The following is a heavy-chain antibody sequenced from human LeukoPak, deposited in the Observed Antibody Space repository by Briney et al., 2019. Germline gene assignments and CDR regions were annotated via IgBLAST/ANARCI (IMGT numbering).Heavy chain of an antibody. CDR1: GGTFSSYA. CDR3: ASGSGSSSSGWYVY. Sequence: GASVKVSCKASGGTFSSYAISWVRQAPGQGLEWMGGIIPIFGTANYAQKFQGRVTITADESTSTAYMELSSLRSDDTAVYYCASGSGSSSSGWYVYWGQGTLVTVSS. J-gene: IGHJ4*02. CDR2: IIPIFGTA. V-gene: IGHV1-69*13. D-gene: IGHD6-19*01.